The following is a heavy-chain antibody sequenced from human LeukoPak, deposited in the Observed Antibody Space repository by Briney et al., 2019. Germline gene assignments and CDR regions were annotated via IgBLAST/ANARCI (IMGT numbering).Heavy chain of an antibody. Sequence: GGSLRLSCAASGFTVSTNYMSWVRQAPGKGLEWVSVIYSGGSTYYADSVKGRFTISRDNSKNTLYLQMNSLRAEDTAVYYCARGQSYYGSGSYLYWGQGTLVTVSS. CDR1: GFTVSTNY. CDR2: IYSGGST. J-gene: IGHJ4*02. V-gene: IGHV3-53*01. D-gene: IGHD3-10*01. CDR3: ARGQSYYGSGSYLY.